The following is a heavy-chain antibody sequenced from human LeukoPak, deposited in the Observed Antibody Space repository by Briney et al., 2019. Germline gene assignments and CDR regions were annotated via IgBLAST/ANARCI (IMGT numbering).Heavy chain of an antibody. CDR2: IRYDGSNK. CDR1: GFTFSSYG. D-gene: IGHD3-10*01. J-gene: IGHJ4*02. V-gene: IGHV3-30*02. Sequence: PGGSLRLSCAASGFTFSSYGMHWVRQAPGKGLEWVAFIRYDGSNKYYADSVKGRFTISRDNSKNTLYLQMNSLRAEDTALYYCAKGIYYGSGPLGYWGQGTLVTVSS. CDR3: AKGIYYGSGPLGY.